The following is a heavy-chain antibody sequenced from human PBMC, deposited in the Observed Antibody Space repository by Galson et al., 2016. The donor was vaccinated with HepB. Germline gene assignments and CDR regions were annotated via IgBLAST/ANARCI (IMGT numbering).Heavy chain of an antibody. J-gene: IGHJ4*02. D-gene: IGHD2-21*01. V-gene: IGHV3-49*03. Sequence: SLRLSCAASGFTFGDYAMSWFRQAPGKGLEWVGFIRSQAYGGTADHAASVKGRFTISRDDSKSIAYLQMNSLRTKETAVDYCTRGGAIAPAYWGQGTLVTVSS. CDR2: IRSQAYGGTA. CDR3: TRGGAIAPAY. CDR1: GFTFGDYA.